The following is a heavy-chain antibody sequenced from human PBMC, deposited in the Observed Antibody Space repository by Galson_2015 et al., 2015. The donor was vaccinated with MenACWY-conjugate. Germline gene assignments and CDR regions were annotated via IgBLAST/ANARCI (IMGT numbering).Heavy chain of an antibody. CDR2: TNSDGSST. V-gene: IGHV3-74*01. CDR1: EFTLSGYW. J-gene: IGHJ5*02. CDR3: TRGDGGYGRVDP. D-gene: IGHD5-12*01. Sequence: SLRLSCAASEFTLSGYWMHWVRRAPGKGLVWVSRTNSDGSSTSYAESVKGRFTVSRDNAKNTLYLQMNSLGAEDTAVYYCTRGDGGYGRVDPWGQGTLVTGSS.